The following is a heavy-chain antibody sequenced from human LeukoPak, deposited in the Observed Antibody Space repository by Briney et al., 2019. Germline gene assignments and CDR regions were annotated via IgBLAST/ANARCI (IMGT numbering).Heavy chain of an antibody. D-gene: IGHD4-11*01. CDR3: ASSVTTRTQSGPYVNY. V-gene: IGHV4-61*02. J-gene: IGHJ4*02. CDR2: IYTSGST. CDR1: GGSISSGSYY. Sequence: SETLSLTCTVSGGSISSGSYYWGWIRQPAGKGLEWIGRIYTSGSTNYNPSLKSRVTISVVTSKNQFSMKLSSVTAADTAVYYCASSVTTRTQSGPYVNYWGQGTLVTVSS.